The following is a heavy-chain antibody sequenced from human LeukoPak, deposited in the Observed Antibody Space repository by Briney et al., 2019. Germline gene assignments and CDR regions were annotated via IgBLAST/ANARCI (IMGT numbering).Heavy chain of an antibody. J-gene: IGHJ3*02. CDR1: GFTFRSYS. V-gene: IGHV3-21*01. D-gene: IGHD3-10*01. Sequence: SEGSLRLSCAASGFTFRSYSMNWVRQAPGKGLEWVSSINSDSNYIYYADSVQGRFTISRDNAKNSLYLQMNSLRAEDTAVYYCAVAYYYGSGDAFDIWGQGTKVTVSS. CDR3: AVAYYYGSGDAFDI. CDR2: INSDSNYI.